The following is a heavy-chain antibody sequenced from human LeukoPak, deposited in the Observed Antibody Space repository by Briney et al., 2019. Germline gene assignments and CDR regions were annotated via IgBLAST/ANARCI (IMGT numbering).Heavy chain of an antibody. V-gene: IGHV4-34*01. CDR2: INHSGST. CDR3: ARAPYSGSPNFDY. D-gene: IGHD1-26*01. J-gene: IGHJ4*02. Sequence: SETLSLTCAVYGGFFSGYYWSWIRQPPGKGLEWIGEINHSGSTNYNPSLKSRVTISVDTSKNQFSLKLSSVTAADTAVYYCARAPYSGSPNFDYWGQGTLVTVSS. CDR1: GGFFSGYY.